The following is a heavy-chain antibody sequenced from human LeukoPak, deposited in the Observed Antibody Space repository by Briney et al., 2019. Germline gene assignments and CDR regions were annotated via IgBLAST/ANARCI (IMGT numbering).Heavy chain of an antibody. V-gene: IGHV3-21*01. CDR2: ISSSSSYI. D-gene: IGHD6-19*01. Sequence: GGSLRLSCAASGFTFSSYSMNWVRQAPGKGLEWVSSISSSSSYIYYADSVKGRFTISRDNAKNSLYLQMNSLRAEDTALYYCARIAVAGPGGYWGQGTLVTVSS. J-gene: IGHJ4*02. CDR1: GFTFSSYS. CDR3: ARIAVAGPGGY.